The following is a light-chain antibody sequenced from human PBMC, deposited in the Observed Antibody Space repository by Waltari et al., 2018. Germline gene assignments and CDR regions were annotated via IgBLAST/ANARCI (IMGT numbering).Light chain of an antibody. J-gene: IGKJ1*01. V-gene: IGKV4-1*01. CDR1: QSVLYSSNNKSY. Sequence: DIVMTQSPDSLAVSLGERATINCKSSQSVLYSSNNKSYLSWFQQKPGQPPKLLFYWASTRESGVPDRFSGSGSGTDFTLTIISLQAEDVAVYYCQQYYAAPWTFGQGTMVEIK. CDR3: QQYYAAPWT. CDR2: WAS.